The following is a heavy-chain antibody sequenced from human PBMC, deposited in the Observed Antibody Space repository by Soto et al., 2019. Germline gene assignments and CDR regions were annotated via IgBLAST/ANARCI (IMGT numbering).Heavy chain of an antibody. J-gene: IGHJ4*02. Sequence: QVHLVKSGAEVKKSGASVKVSCKGFGYDFTTYGITWVRQAPGQGLEWMAWISAHNGNTDYAQKLQGRVTVTRDTSTSTAYMELRSLRSDDTAVYYCARGRYGDYWGQGALVTVSS. CDR3: ARGRYGDY. V-gene: IGHV1-18*01. D-gene: IGHD1-1*01. CDR2: ISAHNGNT. CDR1: GYDFTTYG.